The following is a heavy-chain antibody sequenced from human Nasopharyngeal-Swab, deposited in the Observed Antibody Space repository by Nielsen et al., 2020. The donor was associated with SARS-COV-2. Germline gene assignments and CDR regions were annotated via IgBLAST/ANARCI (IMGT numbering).Heavy chain of an antibody. CDR2: MNPNSGNT. Sequence: WVRQAPGQGLEWMGWMNPNSGNTGYAQKFQGRVTMTRNTSISTAYMELSSLRSEDTAVYCCARGHRGYSGYDYYYYYMDVWGKGTTVTVSS. J-gene: IGHJ6*03. V-gene: IGHV1-8*01. D-gene: IGHD5-12*01. CDR3: ARGHRGYSGYDYYYYYMDV.